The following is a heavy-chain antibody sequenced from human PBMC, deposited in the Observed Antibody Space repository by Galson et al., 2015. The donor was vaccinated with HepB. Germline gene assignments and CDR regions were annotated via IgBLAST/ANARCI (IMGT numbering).Heavy chain of an antibody. CDR1: GFTFSSSA. CDR2: ITGSGGST. Sequence: SLRLSCAASGFTFSSSAMSWVRQAPGKGLEWISAITGSGGSTYYADSVKCRFTISRDNSKNTLYLQMNSLRAEDTAVYYCAKDRGRAFDIWGQGTMVTVSS. CDR3: AKDRGRAFDI. J-gene: IGHJ3*02. V-gene: IGHV3-23*01. D-gene: IGHD3-10*01.